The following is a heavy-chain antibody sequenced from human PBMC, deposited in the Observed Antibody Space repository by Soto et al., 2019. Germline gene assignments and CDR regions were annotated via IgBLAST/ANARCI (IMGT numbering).Heavy chain of an antibody. Sequence: SEPLSLTWTVSGGSISSYYWGWIRQPPGKGLEWIGYIHYSGSTNYNPSLRSRVTISVDTPKNQFSLKVNSMIADDTAIYYCARVRTYYDSSGSLDYWGQGTLVPVSS. J-gene: IGHJ4*02. D-gene: IGHD3-22*01. CDR2: IHYSGST. V-gene: IGHV4-59*01. CDR3: ARVRTYYDSSGSLDY. CDR1: GGSISSYY.